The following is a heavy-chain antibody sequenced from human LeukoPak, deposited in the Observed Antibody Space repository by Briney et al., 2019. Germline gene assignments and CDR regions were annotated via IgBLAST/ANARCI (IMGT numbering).Heavy chain of an antibody. D-gene: IGHD6-13*01. CDR2: IYYSGST. V-gene: IGHV4-59*01. CDR1: GYSISSYY. Sequence: SETLSLTCTVSGYSISSYYWSWIRQPPGKGLEWIGYIYYSGSTNYNPSLKSRVTISVDTSKNQFSLKLSSVTAADTAVYYCARGAFYTAAAAGPQLGFDPWGQGTLVTVSS. CDR3: ARGAFYTAAAAGPQLGFDP. J-gene: IGHJ5*02.